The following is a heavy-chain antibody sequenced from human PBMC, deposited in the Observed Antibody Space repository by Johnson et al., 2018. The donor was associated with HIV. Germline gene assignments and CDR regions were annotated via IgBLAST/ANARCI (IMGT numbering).Heavy chain of an antibody. V-gene: IGHV3-9*01. CDR1: GFTFSSYA. Sequence: VQLVESGGGLVQPGGSLRLSCAASGFTFSSYAMHWVRQAPGKGLEWVSGISWNSASIGYADSVKGRFTISRDNAKNSLYLQMSRLSAEDTALYYCAKDMGGNWNYDAFDIWGQGTMVTVSS. J-gene: IGHJ3*02. D-gene: IGHD1-7*01. CDR2: ISWNSASI. CDR3: AKDMGGNWNYDAFDI.